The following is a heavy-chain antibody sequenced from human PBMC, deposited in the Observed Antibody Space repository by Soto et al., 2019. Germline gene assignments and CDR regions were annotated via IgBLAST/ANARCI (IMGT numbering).Heavy chain of an antibody. V-gene: IGHV1-69*12. CDR3: ARARKWLVLGGGFDP. Sequence: QVQLVQSGAEVKKPGSSVKVSCKASGGTFSSYAISWVRQAPGQGLEWMGGIIPIFGTENYAQKFQGRVTSTADESTSTAYMERSSLRPEDTAVYYCARARKWLVLGGGFDPWGQGTLVTVSS. D-gene: IGHD6-19*01. CDR2: IIPIFGTE. J-gene: IGHJ5*02. CDR1: GGTFSSYA.